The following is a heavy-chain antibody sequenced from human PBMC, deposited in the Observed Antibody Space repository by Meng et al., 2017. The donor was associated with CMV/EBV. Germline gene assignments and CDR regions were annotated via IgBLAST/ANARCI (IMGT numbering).Heavy chain of an antibody. J-gene: IGHJ4*02. CDR1: GGTFSSYA. CDR3: ARSRPPYYYDSSGYYWAPGY. D-gene: IGHD3-22*01. CDR2: IIPIFGTA. Sequence: QGLRVQCGGGVNKPGSSVKVSCKASGGTFSSYAISWVRQAPGQGLEWMGGIIPIFGTANYAQKFQGRVTITADESTSTAYMELSSLRSEDTAVYYCARSRPPYYYDSSGYYWAPGYWGQGTLVTGSS. V-gene: IGHV1-69*01.